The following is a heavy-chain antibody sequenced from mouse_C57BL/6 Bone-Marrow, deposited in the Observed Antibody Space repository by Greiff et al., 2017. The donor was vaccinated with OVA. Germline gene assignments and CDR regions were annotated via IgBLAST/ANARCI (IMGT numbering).Heavy chain of an antibody. J-gene: IGHJ4*01. CDR3: ARLITPYYAMDY. Sequence: EVKLVESGGDLVKPGGSLKLSCAASGFTFSSYGMSWVRRTPDKRLVWVATISSGGSYTYYPDSVKGRFTISRDNAKNTLYLQMSSLKSEDTAMYYCARLITPYYAMDYWGQGTSDTVSS. CDR1: GFTFSSYG. V-gene: IGHV5-6*01. D-gene: IGHD1-1*01. CDR2: ISSGGSYT.